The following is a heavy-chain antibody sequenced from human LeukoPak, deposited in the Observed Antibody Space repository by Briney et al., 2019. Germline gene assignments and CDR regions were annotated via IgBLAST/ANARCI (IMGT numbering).Heavy chain of an antibody. J-gene: IGHJ4*02. V-gene: IGHV4-39*01. Sequence: LETLSLTCTVSGGSISSSSYYWGWIRQPPGKGLEWIGSLYYSGSTYYNPSLKSRVTISVDTSRNQFSLRLSSVSAADTAVYYCARLWNSRSFYFDYWGQGTLVTVSS. CDR3: ARLWNSRSFYFDY. CDR2: LYYSGST. CDR1: GGSISSSSYY. D-gene: IGHD6-6*01.